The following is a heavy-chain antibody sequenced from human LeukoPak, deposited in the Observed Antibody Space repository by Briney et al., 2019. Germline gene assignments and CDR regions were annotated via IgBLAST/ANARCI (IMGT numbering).Heavy chain of an antibody. J-gene: IGHJ6*02. CDR1: GGTFSSYA. V-gene: IGHV1-69*04. CDR2: IIPILDIA. CDR3: ARDLIPAAMSRDWLGYYGMDV. D-gene: IGHD2-2*01. Sequence: ASVKVSCKASGGTFSSYAISWVRQVPGQGLEWMGRIIPILDIANYAQKFQGRVTITADKSTSTAYMELSSLRSEDTAVYYCARDLIPAAMSRDWLGYYGMDVWGQGTTVTVSS.